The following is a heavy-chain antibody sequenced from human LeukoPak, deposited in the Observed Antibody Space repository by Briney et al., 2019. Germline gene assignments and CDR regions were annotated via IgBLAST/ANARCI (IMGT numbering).Heavy chain of an antibody. CDR1: GFTFNTYD. V-gene: IGHV3-48*03. CDR3: ARGGYDILTGTSFFDP. D-gene: IGHD3-9*01. CDR2: ISSSGSPK. Sequence: PGGSLRLSCVASGFTFNTYDINWVRQAPGRGLEWVSYISSSGSPKYYADSVKNRFTISRDNAKNSLYLQMNSLRADDTAVYYCARGGYDILTGTSFFDPWGQGTLVTVSS. J-gene: IGHJ5*02.